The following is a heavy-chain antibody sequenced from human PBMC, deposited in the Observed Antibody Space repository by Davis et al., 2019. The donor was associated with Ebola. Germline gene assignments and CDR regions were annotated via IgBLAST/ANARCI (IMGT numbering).Heavy chain of an antibody. Sequence: ASVKVSCKASGYTFTGYYMHWVRQAPGQGLEWMGWINPNSGSTNYAQKFQGRVTITADESTSTAYMELSSLRSEDTAVYYCAGGGSPGNYWGQGTLVTVSS. CDR1: GYTFTGYY. CDR3: AGGGSPGNY. CDR2: INPNSGST. V-gene: IGHV1-2*02. D-gene: IGHD6-13*01. J-gene: IGHJ4*02.